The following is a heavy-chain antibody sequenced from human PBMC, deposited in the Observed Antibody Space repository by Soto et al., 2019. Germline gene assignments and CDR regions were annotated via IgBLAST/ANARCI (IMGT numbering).Heavy chain of an antibody. D-gene: IGHD1-26*01. CDR3: ARDRELQFFGAYDAFDI. CDR1: GFTVSSNY. CDR2: IYSGGST. Sequence: EVQLVETGGGLIQPGGSLRLSCAASGFTVSSNYMSWVRQAPGKGLEWVSVIYSGGSTYYADSVKGRFTISRDNSKNTLYLQMNSLRAEDTAVYYCARDRELQFFGAYDAFDIWGQGTMVTVSS. V-gene: IGHV3-53*02. J-gene: IGHJ3*02.